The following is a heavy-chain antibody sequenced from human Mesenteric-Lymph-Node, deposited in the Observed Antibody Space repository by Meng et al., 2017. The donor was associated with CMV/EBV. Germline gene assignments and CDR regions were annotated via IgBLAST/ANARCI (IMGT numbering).Heavy chain of an antibody. V-gene: IGHV1-69*10. J-gene: IGHJ5*02. D-gene: IGHD3-10*01. CDR2: IIPILGIA. CDR3: ASGSGSPPVWFDP. CDR1: GGTFSSYA. Sequence: CKASGGTFSSYAISWVRQAPGQGLEWVGGIIPILGIADYAQKFQGRVSITADNPPTATYMDLSSLTSEDTAVYYCASGSGSPPVWFDPWGQGTLVTVSS.